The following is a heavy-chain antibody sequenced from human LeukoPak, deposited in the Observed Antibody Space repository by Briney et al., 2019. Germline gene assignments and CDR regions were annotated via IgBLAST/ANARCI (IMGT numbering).Heavy chain of an antibody. CDR1: GFTFSNAW. CDR3: TTDTSVMTTFGGVY. CDR2: IKSKTDGGTT. Sequence: PGGSLRLSCAASGFTFSNAWMSWIRQAPGKGLEWVGRIKSKTDGGTTDYAAPVKGRFTISRDDSKNTLYLQMNSLKTEDTAVYYCTTDTSVMTTFGGVYWRQGTLVTVSS. D-gene: IGHD3-16*01. J-gene: IGHJ4*02. V-gene: IGHV3-15*01.